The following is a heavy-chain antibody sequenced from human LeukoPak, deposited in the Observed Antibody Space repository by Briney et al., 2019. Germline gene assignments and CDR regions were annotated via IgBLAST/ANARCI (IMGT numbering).Heavy chain of an antibody. Sequence: PGGSLRLSCAASGFTFSNAWMSWVRQAPGKGPEWVGRIKSKTDGGTTDYAAPVKGRFTISRDDSKNTLYLQMNSLKTEDTAVYYCTTPDILARDYYYYYMDVWGKGTTVTVSS. CDR3: TTPDILARDYYYYYMDV. CDR1: GFTFSNAW. J-gene: IGHJ6*03. CDR2: IKSKTDGGTT. V-gene: IGHV3-15*01. D-gene: IGHD2-15*01.